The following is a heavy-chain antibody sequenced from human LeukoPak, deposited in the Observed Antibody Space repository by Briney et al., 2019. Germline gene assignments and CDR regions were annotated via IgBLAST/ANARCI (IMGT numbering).Heavy chain of an antibody. CDR3: ARDTGDYYDSSGHYYAGWFDP. CDR1: GFTFTSYG. V-gene: IGHV3-30*02. CDR2: IRSDGNNK. Sequence: GGSLRLSCTASGFTFTSYGMHWVRQAPGKGLEWVAFIRSDGNNKFYADSLKGRFTVSRDSSRNNVYLQMNSLRIEDTAVYHCARDTGDYYDSSGHYYAGWFDPWGQGTLVTVSS. J-gene: IGHJ5*02. D-gene: IGHD3-22*01.